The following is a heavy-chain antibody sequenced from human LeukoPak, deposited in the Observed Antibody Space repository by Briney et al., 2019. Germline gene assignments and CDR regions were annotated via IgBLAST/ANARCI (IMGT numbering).Heavy chain of an antibody. Sequence: ASVTVSCKASGYTFTSYGISWVRQAPGQGLEWMGWISAYNGNTNYAQKLQGRVTMTTDTSTSTAYMELRSLRSDDTAVYYCARDQGYSRSWYSAFRAHYEDYYYYYGMDVWGQGTTVTVSS. CDR3: ARDQGYSRSWYSAFRAHYEDYYYYYGMDV. CDR1: GYTFTSYG. CDR2: ISAYNGNT. V-gene: IGHV1-18*01. D-gene: IGHD6-13*01. J-gene: IGHJ6*02.